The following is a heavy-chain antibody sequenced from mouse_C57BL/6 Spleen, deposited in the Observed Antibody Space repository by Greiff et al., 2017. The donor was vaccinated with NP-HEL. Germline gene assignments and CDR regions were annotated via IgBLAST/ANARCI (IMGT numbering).Heavy chain of an antibody. CDR1: GYTFTSYW. Sequence: VQLQQPGAELVKPGASVKLSCKASGYTFTSYWMQWVKQRPGQGLEWIGEIDPSDSYTNYNQKFKGKATLTVDTSSSTAYMQLSSLTSEDSAVYYCARLLRLVRYFDYWGQGTTLTVSS. V-gene: IGHV1-50*01. J-gene: IGHJ2*01. CDR2: IDPSDSYT. CDR3: ARLLRLVRYFDY. D-gene: IGHD1-1*01.